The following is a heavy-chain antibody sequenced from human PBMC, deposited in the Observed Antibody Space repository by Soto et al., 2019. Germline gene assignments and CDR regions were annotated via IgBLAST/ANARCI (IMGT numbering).Heavy chain of an antibody. CDR3: ARVPWLLWFGESTYYFEY. J-gene: IGHJ4*02. Sequence: SGGSLRLSCAASGFTFSSYWMSWVRQAPGKGLEWVANIKQDGSEKYYVDSVKGRFTISRDNAKNSLYLQMNSLRAEDTAVYYCARVPWLLWFGESTYYFEYWGQGALVTVSS. D-gene: IGHD3-10*01. CDR2: IKQDGSEK. V-gene: IGHV3-7*01. CDR1: GFTFSSYW.